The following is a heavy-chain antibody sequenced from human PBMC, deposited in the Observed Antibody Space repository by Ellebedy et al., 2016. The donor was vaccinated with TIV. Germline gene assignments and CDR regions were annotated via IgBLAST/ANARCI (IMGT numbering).Heavy chain of an antibody. D-gene: IGHD3-22*01. CDR1: GFDLSTSV. CDR2: ISFDGNYE. Sequence: PGGSLRLSCAASGFDLSTSVMHWVRQAPGKGLEWVAVISFDGNYEFYAESVKGRFTLSKDNSKNTLYLEMNSLRVEDTAVYYCSFSSGRGYHCDYWGQGTLVTVSS. CDR3: SFSSGRGYHCDY. V-gene: IGHV3-30*03. J-gene: IGHJ4*02.